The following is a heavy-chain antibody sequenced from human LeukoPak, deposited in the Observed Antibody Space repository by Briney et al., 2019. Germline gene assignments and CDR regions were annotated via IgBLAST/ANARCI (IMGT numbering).Heavy chain of an antibody. D-gene: IGHD6-13*01. V-gene: IGHV3-30*18. Sequence: PGGSLRLSCAASGFTFSSYGMHWVRQAPGKGLEWVAVISYDGSNKYYADSVKGRFTISRDNSKNTLCLQMNSLRAEDTAVYYCAKDRIAAAGPFDYWGQGTLVTVSS. CDR3: AKDRIAAAGPFDY. CDR1: GFTFSSYG. J-gene: IGHJ4*02. CDR2: ISYDGSNK.